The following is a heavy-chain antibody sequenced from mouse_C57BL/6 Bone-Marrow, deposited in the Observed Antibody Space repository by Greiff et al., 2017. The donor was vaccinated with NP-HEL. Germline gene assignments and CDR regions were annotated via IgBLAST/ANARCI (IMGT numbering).Heavy chain of an antibody. Sequence: EVKLVESGTVLARPGASVKMSCKTSGYTFTSYWMHWVKQRPGQGLEWIGAIYPGNSDTSYNQKFKGKAKLTAVTSASTAYMELSSLTNEDSAVYYFTSGITTVVADYWGQGTTLTVSS. D-gene: IGHD1-1*01. J-gene: IGHJ2*01. V-gene: IGHV1-5*01. CDR3: TSGITTVVADY. CDR2: IYPGNSDT. CDR1: GYTFTSYW.